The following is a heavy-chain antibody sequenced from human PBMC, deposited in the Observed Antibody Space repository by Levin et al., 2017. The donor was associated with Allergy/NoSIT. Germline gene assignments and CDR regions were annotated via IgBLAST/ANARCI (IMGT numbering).Heavy chain of an antibody. V-gene: IGHV1-69*04. J-gene: IGHJ4*02. Sequence: KISCKASGGTFSSYAISWVRQAPGQGLEWMARIIPILGIANYAQKFQGRVTITADKSTSTAYMELSSLRSEDTAVYYCARDPEAGYSYGYGDYWGQGTLVTVSS. CDR1: GGTFSSYA. D-gene: IGHD5-18*01. CDR3: ARDPEAGYSYGYGDY. CDR2: IIPILGIA.